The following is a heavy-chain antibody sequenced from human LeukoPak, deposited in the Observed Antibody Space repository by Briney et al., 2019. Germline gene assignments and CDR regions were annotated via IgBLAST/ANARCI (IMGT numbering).Heavy chain of an antibody. CDR1: GFTFDDYA. V-gene: IGHV3-9*01. D-gene: IGHD3-10*01. CDR3: AKDHTSYYPQIGDY. CDR2: ISWNSGSI. Sequence: GGSLRLSCAASGFTFDDYAMHWVRQAPGKGLEWVSGISWNSGSIGYADSVKGRFTISRDNSKNTLYLQMNSLRAEDTAVYYCAKDHTSYYPQIGDYWGQGTLVTVSS. J-gene: IGHJ4*02.